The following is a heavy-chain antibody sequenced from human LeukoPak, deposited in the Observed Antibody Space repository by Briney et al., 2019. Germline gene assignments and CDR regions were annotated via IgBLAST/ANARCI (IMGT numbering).Heavy chain of an antibody. J-gene: IGHJ6*03. CDR2: IYVTGN. D-gene: IGHD3-16*02. CDR3: ARHIGGGIEDMDV. Sequence: SETLSLPCTVSGGSIGTYYWSWVRQSPGKGLEWIGYIYVTGNRYNPYLQSRVTISVDTSRNQFFLKMSSVTAADTAVYYCARHIGGGIEDMDVWGKGTKVTVSS. CDR1: GGSIGTYY. V-gene: IGHV4-59*08.